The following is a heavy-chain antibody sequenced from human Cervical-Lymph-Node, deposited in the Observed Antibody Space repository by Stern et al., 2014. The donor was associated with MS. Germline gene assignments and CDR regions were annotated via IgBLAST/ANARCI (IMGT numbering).Heavy chain of an antibody. D-gene: IGHD6-13*01. CDR3: AREGINSSSWYYYYYGMDV. CDR2: INAGNGNT. J-gene: IGHJ6*02. V-gene: IGHV1-3*01. CDR1: GYTFTSYA. Sequence: VQLVQSGAEVKKPGASVKVSCKASGYTFTSYAMHWVRQAPGQRLEWMGXINAGNGNTKYSQKFQGRVTITRDTSASTAYMELSSLRSEDTAVYYCAREGINSSSWYYYYYGMDVWGQGTTVTVSS.